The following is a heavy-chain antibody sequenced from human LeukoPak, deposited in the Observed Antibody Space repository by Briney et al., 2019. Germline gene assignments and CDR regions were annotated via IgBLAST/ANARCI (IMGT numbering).Heavy chain of an antibody. Sequence: PSQTLSLTCTVSGGSISSGGYYWSWIRQHPGKGLEWIGYIYYSGSTYYNPSLKSRVTISVDTSKNQFSLKLSSVTAADTAVYYCARRITIFGVVIRYYYYGMDVWGQGTTVTVSS. CDR3: ARRITIFGVVIRYYYYGMDV. J-gene: IGHJ6*02. D-gene: IGHD3-3*01. V-gene: IGHV4-31*03. CDR1: GGSISSGGYY. CDR2: IYYSGST.